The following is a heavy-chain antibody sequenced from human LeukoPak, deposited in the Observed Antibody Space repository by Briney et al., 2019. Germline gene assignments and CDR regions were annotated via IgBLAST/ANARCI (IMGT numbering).Heavy chain of an antibody. Sequence: SETLSLTCNVSGDSISSSYHFWGWIRQPPGKGLEWIGGMYYRGTSYYSPSLRSRVSISVDTSKNQFSLKLSSVTAADTAVYYCARRYAVRGVIIRAKGYYFDYWGQGTLVTVSS. V-gene: IGHV4-39*01. D-gene: IGHD3-10*01. J-gene: IGHJ4*02. CDR2: MYYRGTS. CDR3: ARRYAVRGVIIRAKGYYFDY. CDR1: GDSISSSYHF.